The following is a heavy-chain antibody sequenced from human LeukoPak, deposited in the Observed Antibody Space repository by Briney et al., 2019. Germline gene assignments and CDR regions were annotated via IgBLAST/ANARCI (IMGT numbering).Heavy chain of an antibody. CDR1: GGSFSGYY. CDR2: INHSGST. J-gene: IGHJ6*04. V-gene: IGHV4-34*01. CDR3: ARGWNVVVPAAGAYYYGMDV. D-gene: IGHD2-2*01. Sequence: SETLSLTCAVYGGSFSGYYWSWIRQPPGKGLKWIGEINHSGSTNYNPSLKSRVTISVDTSKNQFSLKLSSVTAADTAVYYCARGWNVVVPAAGAYYYGMDVWGKGTTVTVSS.